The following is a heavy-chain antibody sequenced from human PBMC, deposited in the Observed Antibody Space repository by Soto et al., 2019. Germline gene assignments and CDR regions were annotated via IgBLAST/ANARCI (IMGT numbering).Heavy chain of an antibody. CDR3: ARGFVGTYYYDSSGYSHFDY. J-gene: IGHJ4*02. D-gene: IGHD3-22*01. Sequence: SVKVSCKASGGTFSSYAISWVRQAPGQGLEWMGGIIPIFGTANYAQKFQGRVTITADESTSTAYMELSSLRSEDTAVYYCARGFVGTYYYDSSGYSHFDYWGQGTLVTVSS. CDR1: GGTFSSYA. V-gene: IGHV1-69*13. CDR2: IIPIFGTA.